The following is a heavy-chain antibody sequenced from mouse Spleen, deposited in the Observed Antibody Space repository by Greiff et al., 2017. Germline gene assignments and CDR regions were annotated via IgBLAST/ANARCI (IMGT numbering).Heavy chain of an antibody. Sequence: VQLQQSGAELVRPGASVKLSCTASGFNIKDYYMHWVKQRPEQGLEWIGRIDPEDGDTEYAPKFQGKATMTADTSSTTAYLQLSSLTSEDTAVYYCTTRSYDYRIDYWGQGTTLTVSS. CDR2: IDPEDGDT. CDR1: GFNIKDYY. D-gene: IGHD2-4*01. J-gene: IGHJ2*01. V-gene: IGHV14-1*01. CDR3: TTRSYDYRIDY.